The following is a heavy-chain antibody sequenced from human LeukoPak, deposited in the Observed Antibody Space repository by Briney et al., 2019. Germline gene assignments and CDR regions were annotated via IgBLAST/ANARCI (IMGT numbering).Heavy chain of an antibody. CDR2: ISNTGKTT. V-gene: IGHV3-48*03. J-gene: IGHJ4*02. CDR1: GFXFSTYE. Sequence: PGGSLRLSCAASGFXFSTYEMNWVRQAPGKGLEWVSYISNTGKTTFYADSVQGRFTISRDNAKNSLYLQMNSLRAEDTALYYCAGKSRDGYYDGRFDLWGQGTLVTVSS. D-gene: IGHD5-24*01. CDR3: AGKSRDGYYDGRFDL.